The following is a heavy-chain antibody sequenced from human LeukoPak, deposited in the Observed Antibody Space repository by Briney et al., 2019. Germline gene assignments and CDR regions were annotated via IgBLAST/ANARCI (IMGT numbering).Heavy chain of an antibody. Sequence: GRSLRLSRAASGFTFDDYAMHWVRQAPGKGPEWVSGISWNSGSIGYADSVKGRFTISRDNAKNSLYLQMNSLRAEDTALYYCAKDMKYSSGWYLFDYWGQGTLVTVSS. CDR3: AKDMKYSSGWYLFDY. V-gene: IGHV3-9*01. D-gene: IGHD6-19*01. CDR2: ISWNSGSI. CDR1: GFTFDDYA. J-gene: IGHJ4*02.